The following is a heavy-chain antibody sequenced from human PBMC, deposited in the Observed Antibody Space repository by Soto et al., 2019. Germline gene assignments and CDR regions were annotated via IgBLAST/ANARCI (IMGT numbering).Heavy chain of an antibody. CDR1: GFAFSAYY. J-gene: IGHJ4*02. CDR3: AREKRANGYFDY. V-gene: IGHV3-7*01. D-gene: IGHD6-25*01. Sequence: EVQLVESGGGVVQPGGSLRLSCAASGFAFSAYYMTWVRQAPGKGLEWVANIKKDGSEKYYAGSVNGRFIISRDDAKNLLFLKMNSLSVEETVVYYCAREKRANGYFDYWGQGTPVTVSS. CDR2: IKKDGSEK.